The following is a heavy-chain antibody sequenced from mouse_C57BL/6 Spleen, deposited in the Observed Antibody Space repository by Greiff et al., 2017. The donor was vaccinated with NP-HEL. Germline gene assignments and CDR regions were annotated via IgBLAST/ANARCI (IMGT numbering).Heavy chain of an antibody. V-gene: IGHV5-6*01. D-gene: IGHD1-1*01. Sequence: EVKLQESGGDLVKPGGSLKLSCAASGFTFSSYGMSWVRQTPDKRLEWVATISSGGSYTYYPDSVKGRFTISRDTAKNTLYLQMSSLKSEDTAMYYCARHGDYGSRFAYWGQGTLVTVSA. CDR2: ISSGGSYT. CDR1: GFTFSSYG. CDR3: ARHGDYGSRFAY. J-gene: IGHJ3*01.